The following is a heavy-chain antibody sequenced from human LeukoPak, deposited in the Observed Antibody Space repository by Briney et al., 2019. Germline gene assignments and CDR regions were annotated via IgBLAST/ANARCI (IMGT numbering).Heavy chain of an antibody. Sequence: ASVKVSFKASGYTFTSYGISWVRQAPGQGLEWMGWISAYNGNTNYAQKLQGRVTMTTDTSTSTAYMELRSLRSDDTAVYYCASFPLRLGELSRDYWGQGTLVTVSS. J-gene: IGHJ4*02. CDR3: ASFPLRLGELSRDY. V-gene: IGHV1-18*01. CDR1: GYTFTSYG. D-gene: IGHD3-16*02. CDR2: ISAYNGNT.